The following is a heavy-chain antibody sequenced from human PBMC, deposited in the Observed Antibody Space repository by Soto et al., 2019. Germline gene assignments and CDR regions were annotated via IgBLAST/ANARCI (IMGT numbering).Heavy chain of an antibody. D-gene: IGHD3-9*01. Sequence: SETLSLTCAIYGGSFSGYYWSWLRQPPGKGLEWIGEINHSGSTNYNPSIKSRVTISVDKSKNQFSLKLSSVTAADTAVYYCARGYYDILTGYPSSEFDXWGQGTLVTVSS. CDR3: ARGYYDILTGYPSSEFDX. CDR1: GGSFSGYY. J-gene: IGHJ4*02. CDR2: INHSGST. V-gene: IGHV4-34*01.